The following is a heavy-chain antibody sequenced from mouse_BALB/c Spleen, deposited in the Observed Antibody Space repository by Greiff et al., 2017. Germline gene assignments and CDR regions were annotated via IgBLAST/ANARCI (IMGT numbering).Heavy chain of an antibody. V-gene: IGHV2-9*02. J-gene: IGHJ4*01. CDR2: IWAGGST. CDR1: GFSLTSYG. D-gene: IGHD2-10*02. Sequence: QVQLKESGPGLVAPSQSLSITCTVSGFSLTSYGVHWVRQPPGKGLEWLGVIWAGGSTNYNSALMSRLSISKDNSKSQVFLKMNSLQTDDTAMYYCVLYGYYAMDYWGQGTSVTVSS. CDR3: VLYGYYAMDY.